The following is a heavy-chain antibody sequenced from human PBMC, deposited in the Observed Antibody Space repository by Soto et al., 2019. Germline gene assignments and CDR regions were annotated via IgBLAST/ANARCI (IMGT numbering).Heavy chain of an antibody. J-gene: IGHJ5*02. V-gene: IGHV1-46*01. CDR2: VNPSGAGT. CDR1: GYTFIDYY. CDR3: ARGYGSGTYYQKWFDP. Sequence: ASVKVSCKASGYTFIDYYMHWVRQAPGQGLEWMGIVNPSGAGTSYAQKFRGRVTMTRDTSTSTVYMELSSLTSEDTAVYFCARGYGSGTYYQKWFDPWGEGXLVTVSS. D-gene: IGHD3-10*01.